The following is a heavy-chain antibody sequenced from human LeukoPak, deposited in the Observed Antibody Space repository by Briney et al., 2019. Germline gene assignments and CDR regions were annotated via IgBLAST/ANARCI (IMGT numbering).Heavy chain of an antibody. CDR2: MNPNSGNT. V-gene: IGHV1-8*01. D-gene: IGHD3-10*01. CDR3: ARVQALLWFGELLRYYMDV. J-gene: IGHJ6*03. CDR1: GYTITSYD. Sequence: SVKVSCKASGYTITSYDINWVRQATGQGLEWMGWMNPNSGNTGYAQKFQGRVTMTRNTSISTAYMELSSLRSEDTAVYYCARVQALLWFGELLRYYMDVWGKGTTVTVSS.